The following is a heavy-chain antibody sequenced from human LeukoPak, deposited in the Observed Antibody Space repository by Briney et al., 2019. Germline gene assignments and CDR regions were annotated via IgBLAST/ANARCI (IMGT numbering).Heavy chain of an antibody. V-gene: IGHV3-23*01. CDR3: AKGGRYCSSTSCYSNY. CDR1: GFTFSSYA. J-gene: IGHJ4*02. D-gene: IGHD2-2*01. Sequence: GSLRLSCAASGFTFSSYAMSWVRQAPGKGLEWVSAISGSGGSTYYADPVKGRFTISRDNSKNMLYLQMNSLRAEDTAVYYCAKGGRYCSSTSCYSNYWGQGTLVTVSS. CDR2: ISGSGGST.